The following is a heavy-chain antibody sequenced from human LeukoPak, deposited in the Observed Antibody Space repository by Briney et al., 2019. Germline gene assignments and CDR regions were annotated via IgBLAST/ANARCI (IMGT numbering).Heavy chain of an antibody. V-gene: IGHV4-61*02. CDR3: ARYVVAAAGDYYYYYMDV. J-gene: IGHJ6*03. CDR2: IYTSGST. D-gene: IGHD6-13*01. Sequence: PSETLSLTCTVSGGSISSGSYYWSWIRQPAGKGLEWIGRIYTSGSTNYNPSLKSRVTISVDTSKNQFSLKLSSVTAADTAVYYCARYVVAAAGDYYYYYMDVWGKGTTVTVSS. CDR1: GGSISSGSYY.